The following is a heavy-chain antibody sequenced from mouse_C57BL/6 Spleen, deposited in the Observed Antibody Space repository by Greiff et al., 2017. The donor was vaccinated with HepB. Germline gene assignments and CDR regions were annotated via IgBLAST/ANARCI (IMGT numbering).Heavy chain of an antibody. CDR3: ARRAWDYAMDY. D-gene: IGHD3-3*01. CDR1: GYTFTSYW. V-gene: IGHV1-61*01. Sequence: VQLQQSGAELVRPGSSVKLSCKASGYTFTSYWMDWVKQRPGQGLEWIGNIYPSDSETHYNQKFKDKATLTVDKSSSTAYMQLSSLTSEDSAVYYCARRAWDYAMDYWGQGTSVTVSS. J-gene: IGHJ4*01. CDR2: IYPSDSET.